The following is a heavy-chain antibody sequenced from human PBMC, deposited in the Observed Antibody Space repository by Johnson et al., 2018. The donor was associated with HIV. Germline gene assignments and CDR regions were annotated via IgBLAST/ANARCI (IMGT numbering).Heavy chain of an antibody. CDR3: STGDIVVMVGETLLPLHDAFDI. CDR1: GFTFSSYA. CDR2: ISYDGSNK. D-gene: IGHD2-8*01. J-gene: IGHJ3*02. Sequence: QVQLVESGGGVVQPGRSLRLSCAASGFTFSSYAMHWVRQAPGKGLEWVAVISYDGSNKYYADSVKGRFTISRDDSQDTLYLQMNSLRTEDTAVYYCSTGDIVVMVGETLLPLHDAFDIWGQGTMVTVSS. V-gene: IGHV3-30-3*01.